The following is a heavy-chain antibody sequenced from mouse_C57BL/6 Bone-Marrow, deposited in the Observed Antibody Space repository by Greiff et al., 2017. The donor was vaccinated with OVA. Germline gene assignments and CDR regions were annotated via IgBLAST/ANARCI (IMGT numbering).Heavy chain of an antibody. Sequence: VQLQQSGPELVKPGASVKISCKASGYTFTDYYMNWVKQSHGKSLEWIGDINPNNGGTSYNQKFKGKATLTVDKSSSTAYMELRSLTSEDSAVYYCARSTGTGMDYWGQGTSVTVSS. CDR3: ARSTGTGMDY. J-gene: IGHJ4*01. CDR2: INPNNGGT. CDR1: GYTFTDYY. D-gene: IGHD4-1*01. V-gene: IGHV1-26*01.